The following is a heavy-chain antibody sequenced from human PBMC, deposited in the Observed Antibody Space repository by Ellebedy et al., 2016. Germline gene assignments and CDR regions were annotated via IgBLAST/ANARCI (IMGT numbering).Heavy chain of an antibody. CDR2: IFWDDDK. Sequence: SGPTLVKPTQTLTLTCTFSGFSLSTSGVGVGWIRQPPGKALEWLALIFWDDDKRYSPSLKSRLTITKDTSKNQVVLTMTNMDPVDTATYYCAHIPRLGGFEPSNWFDPWGQGTLVTVSS. D-gene: IGHD3-10*01. CDR3: AHIPRLGGFEPSNWFDP. V-gene: IGHV2-5*02. J-gene: IGHJ5*02. CDR1: GFSLSTSGVG.